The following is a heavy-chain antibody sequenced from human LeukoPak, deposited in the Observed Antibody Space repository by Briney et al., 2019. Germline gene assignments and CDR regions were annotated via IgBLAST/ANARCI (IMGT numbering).Heavy chain of an antibody. CDR2: ISWNSGSI. Sequence: GRSLRLPCAASGFTFYDYAMHWVRHAPGKGLEWVSGISWNSGSIGYADSVKGRFTISRDNAKNSLYLQMNSLRAEDTALYYCARACSGGTCFNWFDPWGQGTLVIVSS. V-gene: IGHV3-9*01. CDR1: GFTFYDYA. CDR3: ARACSGGTCFNWFDP. J-gene: IGHJ5*02. D-gene: IGHD2-15*01.